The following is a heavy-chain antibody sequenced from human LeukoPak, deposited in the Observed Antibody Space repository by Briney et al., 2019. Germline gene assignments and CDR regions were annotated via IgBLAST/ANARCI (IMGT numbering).Heavy chain of an antibody. CDR1: GGSFSGYY. J-gene: IGHJ4*02. CDR3: ARGGGWVTTVTTRYYFDY. D-gene: IGHD4-17*01. Sequence: SETLSLTCAVYGGSFSGYYWSWIRQPPGKGLEWIGEINHSGSINYNPSLKSRVTISVDTSKNQFSLKLSSVTAADTAVYYCARGGGWVTTVTTRYYFDYWGQGTLSPSPQ. V-gene: IGHV4-34*01. CDR2: INHSGSI.